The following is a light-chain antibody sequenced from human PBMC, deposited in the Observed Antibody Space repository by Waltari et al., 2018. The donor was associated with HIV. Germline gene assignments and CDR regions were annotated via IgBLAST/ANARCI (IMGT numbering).Light chain of an antibody. V-gene: IGLV2-8*01. CDR1: NSDIGSFDY. CDR3: SSFADRDGFYVL. Sequence: QSALTQPPSASGSPGQSVTLSSTGSNSDIGSFDYVSWYQLPPGKAPQLVISEVTKRPSGVSDRFSGSKSANTAFLTVSGLQAEDEADYYCSSFADRDGFYVLFGGGTRLTVL. J-gene: IGLJ2*01. CDR2: EVT.